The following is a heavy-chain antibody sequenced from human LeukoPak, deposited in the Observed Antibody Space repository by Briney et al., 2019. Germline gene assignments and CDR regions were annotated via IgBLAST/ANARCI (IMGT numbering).Heavy chain of an antibody. CDR1: GYTFTGYY. D-gene: IGHD6-19*01. CDR3: ARGKVAGDY. CDR2: ISPSGGST. J-gene: IGHJ4*02. Sequence: ASVKVSCKASGYTFTGYYIHWVRQAPGQGLEWMGIISPSGGSTNYIQKFQGRVTMTRDTSTSTIYMELSSLRSEDTAVYYCARGKVAGDYWGQGSLVTVSS. V-gene: IGHV1-46*01.